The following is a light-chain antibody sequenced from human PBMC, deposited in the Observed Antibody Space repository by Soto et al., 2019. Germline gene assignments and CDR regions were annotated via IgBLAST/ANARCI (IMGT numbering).Light chain of an antibody. CDR2: DAS. CDR3: QQRSNWPST. CDR1: RSVSSY. V-gene: IGKV3-11*01. Sequence: EIVLTQSPVTLSWSPGERATLSCRASRSVSSYLAWYQQKPGQAPRLLIYDASNRATGIPARFSGSGSGTDFTLTISSLEPEDFAVYYCQQRSNWPSTFGQGTRLEIK. J-gene: IGKJ5*01.